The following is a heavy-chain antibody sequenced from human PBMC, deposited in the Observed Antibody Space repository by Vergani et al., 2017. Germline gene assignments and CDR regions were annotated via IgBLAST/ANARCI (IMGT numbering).Heavy chain of an antibody. CDR2: NIPMFGTT. CDR3: AGDEGTSWGWFDP. D-gene: IGHD2-2*01. Sequence: QVQLVQSGAEVKKPRSSVKVSCKGSGGSFSNLGISWVRQAPGQGLEWMGGNIPMFGTTKYTQKFQGRVTIIAGDSTGSAYMELRNLSAEDTDVYYCAGDEGTSWGWFDPWGQGTLVTVSS. J-gene: IGHJ5*02. V-gene: IGHV1-69*01. CDR1: GGSFSNLG.